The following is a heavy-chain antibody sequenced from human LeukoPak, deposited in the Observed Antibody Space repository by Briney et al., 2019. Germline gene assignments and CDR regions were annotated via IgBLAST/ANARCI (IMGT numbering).Heavy chain of an antibody. CDR3: ARSRFLNMSPLDY. CDR2: INHSGST. D-gene: IGHD2/OR15-2a*01. CDR1: GGSFSDHY. V-gene: IGHV4-34*01. Sequence: SETLSLTCDVYGGSFSDHYWNWNRQPPGKGLEWIGEINHSGSTNYKSSLKSRVTMSVDTSKNQFSLRLSSVTAADTAVYYCARSRFLNMSPLDYWGQGTLVTVSS. J-gene: IGHJ4*02.